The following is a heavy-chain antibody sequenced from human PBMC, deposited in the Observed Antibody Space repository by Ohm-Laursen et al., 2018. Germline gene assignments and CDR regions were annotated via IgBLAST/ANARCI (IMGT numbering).Heavy chain of an antibody. Sequence: SLSLSCAASGFTFSSYAMSWVRQAPGKGLEWVSAISGSGGSTYYADSVKGRFTISKDNSKNTLYLQMNSLRAEDTALYYCAKGDDSSGWYSVDYWGQGTLVTVSS. CDR2: ISGSGGST. D-gene: IGHD6-19*01. CDR3: AKGDDSSGWYSVDY. J-gene: IGHJ4*02. CDR1: GFTFSSYA. V-gene: IGHV3-23*01.